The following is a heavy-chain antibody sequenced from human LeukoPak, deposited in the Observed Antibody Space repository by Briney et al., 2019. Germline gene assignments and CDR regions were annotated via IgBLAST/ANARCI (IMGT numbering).Heavy chain of an antibody. J-gene: IGHJ4*02. CDR1: GFTFSSYA. CDR3: AKVEYYYDSSGYYYDYFDY. V-gene: IGHV3-23*01. CDR2: ISGSGGST. Sequence: PGGSLRLSCAASGFTFSSYAMSWVRQAPGKGLEWVSAISGSGGSTYYADSVKGRFTISRDNSKNTLYLQMNSLRAEDTAVYYCAKVEYYYDSSGYYYDYFDYWGQGTLVTVSS. D-gene: IGHD3-22*01.